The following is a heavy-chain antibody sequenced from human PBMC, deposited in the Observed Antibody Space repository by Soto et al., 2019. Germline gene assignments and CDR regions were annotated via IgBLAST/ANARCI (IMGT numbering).Heavy chain of an antibody. Sequence: QVQLQESGPGLVKPSQTLSLTCTVSGGSISSGGYYWNWIRQHPGEGLEWIGYISYSGSTYYNPSLKRRVTISVDTSKNQFSLKVTSVTAADTAVYYCAKDRGQYCSGGNCYSGEWFDPWGQGALVTVSS. CDR1: GGSISSGGYY. D-gene: IGHD2-15*01. J-gene: IGHJ5*02. CDR3: AKDRGQYCSGGNCYSGEWFDP. CDR2: ISYSGST. V-gene: IGHV4-31*03.